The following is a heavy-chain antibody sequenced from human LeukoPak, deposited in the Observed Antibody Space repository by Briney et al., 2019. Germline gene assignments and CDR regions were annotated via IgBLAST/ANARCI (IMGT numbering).Heavy chain of an antibody. V-gene: IGHV1-69*05. CDR3: AREGYDILTGFRLYYFDY. CDR2: ILPIFGTA. D-gene: IGHD3-9*01. CDR1: GGTFSSYA. J-gene: IGHJ4*02. Sequence: GSSVKVSCKASGGTFSSYAISWVRQAPGQGLEWMGGILPIFGTANYAQKFQGRVTITTDESTSTAYMELSSLRSEDTAVYYCAREGYDILTGFRLYYFDYWGQGTLVTVSS.